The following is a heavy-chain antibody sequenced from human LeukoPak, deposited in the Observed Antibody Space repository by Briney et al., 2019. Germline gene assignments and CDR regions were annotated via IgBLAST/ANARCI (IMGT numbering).Heavy chain of an antibody. CDR2: INHSGST. CDR1: GGSFSGYY. D-gene: IGHD3-3*01. Sequence: NPSETLSLTCAVYGGSFSGYYWSWIRQPAGKGLEWIGEINHSGSTNYNPSLKSRVTISVDTSKNQFSLKLSSVTAADTAVYYCARLLRFFGTGYYYGMDVWGQGTTVTVSS. V-gene: IGHV4-34*01. J-gene: IGHJ6*02. CDR3: ARLLRFFGTGYYYGMDV.